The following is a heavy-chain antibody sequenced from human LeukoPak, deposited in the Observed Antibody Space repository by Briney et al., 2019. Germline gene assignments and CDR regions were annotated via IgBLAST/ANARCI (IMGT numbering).Heavy chain of an antibody. J-gene: IGHJ4*02. V-gene: IGHV3-23*01. D-gene: IGHD3-10*02. CDR3: VRDVRGYNSL. CDR1: GFTFSSYA. CDR2: ISGSGGST. Sequence: PGGSLRLSCAASGFTFSSYAMSWVRQAPGKGLEWVSAISGSGGSTYYADSVKGRFTISRDNAQSSLYLQMNSLRAEDTAVYYCVRDVRGYNSLWGQGTLVTVSS.